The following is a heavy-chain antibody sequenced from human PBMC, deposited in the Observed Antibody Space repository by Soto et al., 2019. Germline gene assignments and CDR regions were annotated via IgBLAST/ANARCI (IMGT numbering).Heavy chain of an antibody. J-gene: IGHJ3*02. Sequence: QAQLVQSGAEVKKPGASANISCKASGYTFTRYNIHWVRQAAGQGLEWMGIIDTRGGSADYTQRFQGRVTMTRDTSTGTVYMELSSLGSEDTAGYYCARDLPRDLVRGSFDIGGQGPMVTVSS. CDR3: ARDLPRDLVRGSFDI. V-gene: IGHV1-46*01. D-gene: IGHD3-10*01. CDR1: GYTFTRYN. CDR2: IDTRGGSA.